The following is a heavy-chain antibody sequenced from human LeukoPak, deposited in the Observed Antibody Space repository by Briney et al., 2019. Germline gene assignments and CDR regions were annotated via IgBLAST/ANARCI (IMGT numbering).Heavy chain of an antibody. Sequence: EASVKVSCKASGYTFTSYGISWVRQAPGQGLEWMGWISAYNGNTNYAQKLQGRVTMTTDTSTSTAYMELRSLRSDDTAVCYCARVLSSSWPFYYYYYMDVWGKGTTVTVSS. CDR2: ISAYNGNT. J-gene: IGHJ6*03. CDR1: GYTFTSYG. V-gene: IGHV1-18*01. CDR3: ARVLSSSWPFYYYYYMDV. D-gene: IGHD6-13*01.